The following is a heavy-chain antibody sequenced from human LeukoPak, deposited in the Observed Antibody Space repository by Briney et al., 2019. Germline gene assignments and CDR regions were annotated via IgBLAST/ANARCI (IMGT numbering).Heavy chain of an antibody. CDR1: GFTVSSHG. Sequence: GRSLRLSCAASGFTVSSHGMHWVRQAPGKGLEGVAVIWYDGSNKYYADSVKGRFTISRDNSKNTLYLQMNSLRAEDTAVYYCARDNVDDFWSGDFWFDPWGQGTLVTVSS. CDR3: ARDNVDDFWSGDFWFDP. D-gene: IGHD3-3*01. CDR2: IWYDGSNK. J-gene: IGHJ5*02. V-gene: IGHV3-33*01.